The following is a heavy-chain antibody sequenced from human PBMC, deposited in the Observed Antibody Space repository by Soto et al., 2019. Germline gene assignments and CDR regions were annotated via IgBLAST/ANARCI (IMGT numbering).Heavy chain of an antibody. D-gene: IGHD5-12*01. J-gene: IGHJ4*02. CDR1: GGSISSYY. CDR3: ARERGYSGYEGSLD. CDR2: IYYSGDT. Sequence: PSETLSLTCTVSGGSISSYYWSWIRQPPGRGLEWIGYIYYSGDTNYNPSLKSRVTISVDTSKNQFSLKLNSVTAADTAVYYWARERGYSGYEGSLDWGQGTLVTVS. V-gene: IGHV4-59*01.